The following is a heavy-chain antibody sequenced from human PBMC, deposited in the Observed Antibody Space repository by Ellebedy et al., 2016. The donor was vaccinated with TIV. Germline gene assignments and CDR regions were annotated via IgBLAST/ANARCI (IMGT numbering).Heavy chain of an antibody. J-gene: IGHJ4*02. Sequence: AASVKVSCKASGYTFTGYYMHWVRQAPGQGLEWMGWINPNSGGTNYAQKFQGRVTMTRDTSISTAYMELSRLRSDDTAVYYCARLLTEGELFDYWGQGTLVTVSS. CDR1: GYTFTGYY. D-gene: IGHD1-26*01. V-gene: IGHV1-2*02. CDR2: INPNSGGT. CDR3: ARLLTEGELFDY.